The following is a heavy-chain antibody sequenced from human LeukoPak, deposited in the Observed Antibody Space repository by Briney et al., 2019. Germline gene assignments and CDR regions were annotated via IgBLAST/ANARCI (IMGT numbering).Heavy chain of an antibody. CDR3: ASLRLAVPGFFY. Sequence: ASVRVSCKVSGYTLTELSMHWVRQAPGKGLEWMGGFDPEDGETIYAQKFQGRVTMTEDTSTDTAYMELSSLRSEDTAVYYCASLRLAVPGFFYWGQGTLVTVSP. CDR2: FDPEDGET. CDR1: GYTLTELS. V-gene: IGHV1-24*01. D-gene: IGHD6-19*01. J-gene: IGHJ4*02.